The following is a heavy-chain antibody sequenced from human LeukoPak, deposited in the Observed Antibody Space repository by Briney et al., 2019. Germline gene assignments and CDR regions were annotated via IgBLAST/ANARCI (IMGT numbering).Heavy chain of an antibody. D-gene: IGHD4-11*01. Sequence: QPGGSLRLSCAASGFTFSHYGMHWVGKAPGRGLDGLAVIWSDGSNQYYADSVKGRFTISRDNFKNTVSLQMNSLRAEDTALYYCAKDAQRGFDYSNSLEHWGQGSLVTVSS. V-gene: IGHV3-33*06. J-gene: IGHJ4*02. CDR1: GFTFSHYG. CDR3: AKDAQRGFDYSNSLEH. CDR2: IWSDGSNQ.